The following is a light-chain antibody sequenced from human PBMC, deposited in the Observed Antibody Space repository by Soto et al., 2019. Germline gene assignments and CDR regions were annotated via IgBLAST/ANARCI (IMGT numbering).Light chain of an antibody. Sequence: EIVLTQSPGTLSLSPGERATLSCRASQSVSSSYLAWYQQKPGQAPRLLIYGASSRATGIPDRFSGSGSGTDFTLTISRLEPGDFAVYYCQRYGSSPQTFGQGTRLEIK. CDR1: QSVSSSY. V-gene: IGKV3-20*01. J-gene: IGKJ5*01. CDR2: GAS. CDR3: QRYGSSPQT.